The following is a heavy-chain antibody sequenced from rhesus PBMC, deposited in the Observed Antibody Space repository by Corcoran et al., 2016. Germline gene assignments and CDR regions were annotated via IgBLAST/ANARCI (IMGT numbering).Heavy chain of an antibody. CDR1: GFTFSDYY. V-gene: IGHV3S16*01. D-gene: IGHD6-25*01. Sequence: EVQLVESGGDLVQPGGSLRLSCAASGFTFSDYYMSWVRQAPGKGLEWVSSISSASSYIYYADSVKGRFTISRDNAKNSLSLQMNSLKTEDRAVYYCTRDKGIAAAGTIDYWGQGVLVTVSS. CDR2: ISSASSYI. J-gene: IGHJ4*01. CDR3: TRDKGIAAAGTIDY.